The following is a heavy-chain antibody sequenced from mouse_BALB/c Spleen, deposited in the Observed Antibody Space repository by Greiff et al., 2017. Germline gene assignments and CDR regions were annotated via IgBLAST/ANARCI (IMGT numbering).Heavy chain of an antibody. D-gene: IGHD3-3*01. Sequence: EVKVVESGGGLVQPGGSRKLSCAASGFTFSSFGMHWVRQAPEKGLEWVAYISSGSSTIYYADTVKGRFTISRDNPKNTLFLQMTSLRSEDTAMYYCAREEGRGYAMDYWGQGTSVTVSS. J-gene: IGHJ4*01. CDR1: GFTFSSFG. V-gene: IGHV5-17*02. CDR2: ISSGSSTI. CDR3: AREEGRGYAMDY.